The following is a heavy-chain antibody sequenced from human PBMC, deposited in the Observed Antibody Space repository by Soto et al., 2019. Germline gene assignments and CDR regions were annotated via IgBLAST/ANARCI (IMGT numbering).Heavy chain of an antibody. Sequence: SETLSLTCTVSGGSISSGGHYWNWIRQHPGKGLEWIGYIYHSGSAYYNPSLKSRVTISVDTSKNQFSLKLSSVTAADTAVYYCARGDSQVSSVFDYWGQGMLVTVSS. J-gene: IGHJ4*02. V-gene: IGHV4-31*03. CDR3: ARGDSQVSSVFDY. CDR2: IYHSGSA. D-gene: IGHD3-16*01. CDR1: GGSISSGGHY.